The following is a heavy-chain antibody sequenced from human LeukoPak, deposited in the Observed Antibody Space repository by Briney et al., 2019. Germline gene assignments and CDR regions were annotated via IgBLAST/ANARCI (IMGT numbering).Heavy chain of an antibody. D-gene: IGHD1-1*01. Sequence: EWMAVTSFDGSRKEYADSVKGRFTISRDNSKNTLYLEMHSLREDDTAVYFCAKKSPGQFLEPFDSWGQGTLVTVSS. CDR2: TSFDGSRK. CDR3: AKKSPGQFLEPFDS. V-gene: IGHV3-30*18. J-gene: IGHJ4*02.